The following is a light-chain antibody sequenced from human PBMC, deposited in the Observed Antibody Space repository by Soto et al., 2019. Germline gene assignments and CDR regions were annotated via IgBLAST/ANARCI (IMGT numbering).Light chain of an antibody. CDR3: QQYASSPLLT. V-gene: IGKV3-20*01. CDR2: GAS. J-gene: IGKJ4*01. Sequence: EIVLTQSPGTLSLSPGERATLSCRASQCVGSMYLAWYQQKLGQAPRLLIYGASSRAPGIPDRFSGSGSGTDFTLSISRLEPEDFAVYYCQQYASSPLLTFGGGTKVDIK. CDR1: QCVGSMY.